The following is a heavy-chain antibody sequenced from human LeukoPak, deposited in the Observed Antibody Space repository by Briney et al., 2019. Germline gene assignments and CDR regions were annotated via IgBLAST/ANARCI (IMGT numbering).Heavy chain of an antibody. CDR1: GYTFTSYG. CDR2: IIPILGIA. CDR3: ARDQRKYQLLRYGVDV. J-gene: IGHJ6*02. Sequence: SVKVSCTASGYTFTSYGISWVRQAPGQGLEWMGRIIPILGIANYAQKFQGRVTITADKSTSTAYMELSSLRSDDTAVYYCARDQRKYQLLRYGVDVWGQGTTVTVSS. V-gene: IGHV1-69*04. D-gene: IGHD2-2*01.